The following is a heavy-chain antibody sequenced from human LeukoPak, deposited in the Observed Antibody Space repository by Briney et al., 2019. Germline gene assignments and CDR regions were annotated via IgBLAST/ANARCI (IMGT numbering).Heavy chain of an antibody. CDR3: AISSTGPSGIYYGMDV. CDR2: INAGNGNT. J-gene: IGHJ6*02. D-gene: IGHD2-2*01. Sequence: GASVKVSCKASGYTFASYAMHWVRQAPGQRLEWMGWINAGNGNTKYSQKFQGRVTITRDTSASTAYMELSSLRSEDTAVYYCAISSTGPSGIYYGMDVWGQGTTVTVSS. CDR1: GYTFASYA. V-gene: IGHV1-3*01.